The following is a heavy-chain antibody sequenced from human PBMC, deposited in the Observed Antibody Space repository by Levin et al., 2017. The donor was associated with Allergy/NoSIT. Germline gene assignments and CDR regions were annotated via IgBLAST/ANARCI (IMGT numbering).Heavy chain of an antibody. J-gene: IGHJ5*02. CDR3: ARDGVDFWSGYGTAEGWFDP. D-gene: IGHD3-3*01. V-gene: IGHV3-30*04. CDR2: ISYDGSNK. Sequence: PGGSLRLSCAASGFTFSSYAMHWVRQAPGKGLEWVAVISYDGSNKYYADSVKGRFTISRDNSKNTLYLQMNSLRAEDTAVYYCARDGVDFWSGYGTAEGWFDPWGQGTLVTVSS. CDR1: GFTFSSYA.